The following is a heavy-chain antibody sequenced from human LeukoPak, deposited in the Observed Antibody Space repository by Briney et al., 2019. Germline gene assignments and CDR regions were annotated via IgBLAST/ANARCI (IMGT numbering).Heavy chain of an antibody. CDR3: ARDLGNWNYGSCYFDP. CDR2: IWYDGSKK. V-gene: IGHV3-33*01. CDR1: GFTFSSHG. Sequence: PGRSLRLSCAASGFTFSSHGFHWVRQAPGKGLEWVAVIWYDGSKKYYADSVKGRFTISRDDSKNTLYLQMNSLRAEDTAVYYCARDLGNWNYGSCYFDPWGQGTLVTVSS. D-gene: IGHD1-7*01. J-gene: IGHJ5*02.